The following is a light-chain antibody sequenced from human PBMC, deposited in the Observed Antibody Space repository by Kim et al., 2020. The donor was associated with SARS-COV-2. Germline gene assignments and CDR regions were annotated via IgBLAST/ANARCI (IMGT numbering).Light chain of an antibody. Sequence: EIVLTQSPGTLSLSPGERVTLSCRASQRVGSHYLSWYQQKPGQAPRLLIYGAPSRATGIPARFSGSGSRTDFTLTISRLETEDFAVYYCEKYVKSTRTFCEGTTVDIK. V-gene: IGKV3-20*01. CDR1: QRVGSHY. CDR3: EKYVKSTRT. J-gene: IGKJ1*01. CDR2: GAP.